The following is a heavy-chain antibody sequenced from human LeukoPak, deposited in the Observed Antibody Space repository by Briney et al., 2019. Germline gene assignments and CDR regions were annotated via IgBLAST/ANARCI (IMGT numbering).Heavy chain of an antibody. CDR1: GFTFSSYA. D-gene: IGHD2-15*01. CDR3: AKFLRLPRFHY. CDR2: ISGSGGST. V-gene: IGHV3-23*01. J-gene: IGHJ4*02. Sequence: GGSLRLSCAASGFTFSSYAMSRVRQAPGKGLEWVSAISGSGGSTYYADSVKGRFTISRDNSKNTLYLQMNSLRAEDTAVYYCAKFLRLPRFHYWGQGTLVTVSS.